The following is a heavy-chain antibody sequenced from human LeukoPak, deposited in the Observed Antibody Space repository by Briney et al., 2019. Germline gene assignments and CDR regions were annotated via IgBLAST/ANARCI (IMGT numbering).Heavy chain of an antibody. Sequence: PGGSLRLSCAASGFTFSSYSMNWVRQAPGKGLEWVSSISSSSSYIYYADSVKGRFTISRDNAKNSLYLQMNSLRAEDTAVYYCARDYVDITMIVVPFDYWGQGTLVTVSS. D-gene: IGHD3-22*01. CDR3: ARDYVDITMIVVPFDY. CDR2: ISSSSSYI. CDR1: GFTFSSYS. V-gene: IGHV3-21*01. J-gene: IGHJ4*02.